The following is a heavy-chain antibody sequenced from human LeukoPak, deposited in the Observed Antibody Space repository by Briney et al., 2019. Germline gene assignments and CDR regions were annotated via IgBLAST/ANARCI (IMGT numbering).Heavy chain of an antibody. Sequence: GGSLRLSCAASGFTFSSYSMNWVRQAPGKGLEWVSCITSSSSYIYYADSVKGRFTISRDNANKSLYLQMNSLRAEDTAVYYCARDRNTDFWSGYYTNYFDYWGQGTLVTVSS. CDR1: GFTFSSYS. V-gene: IGHV3-21*01. D-gene: IGHD3-3*01. CDR3: ARDRNTDFWSGYYTNYFDY. CDR2: ITSSSSYI. J-gene: IGHJ4*02.